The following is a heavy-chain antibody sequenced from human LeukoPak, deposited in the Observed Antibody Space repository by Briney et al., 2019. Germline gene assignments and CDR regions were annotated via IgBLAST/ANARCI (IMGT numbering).Heavy chain of an antibody. CDR1: GFSFCSYA. D-gene: IGHD3-16*01. V-gene: IGHV3-23*01. Sequence: GGSLRLSCVVSGFSFCSYAMAWVRQAPGKGLEWVSSISAGGRTYYADSGKGRFTISRDNSKETVFLQMNSLRAEDTAHYYCAKGKVNHDGAFDFWGQGTTVTVSS. CDR2: ISAGGRT. CDR3: AKGKVNHDGAFDF. J-gene: IGHJ3*01.